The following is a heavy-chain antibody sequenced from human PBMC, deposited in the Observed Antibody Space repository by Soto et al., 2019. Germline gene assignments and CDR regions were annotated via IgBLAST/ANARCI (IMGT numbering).Heavy chain of an antibody. J-gene: IGHJ4*02. CDR3: ARRAMVRGVMGRAGDY. D-gene: IGHD3-10*01. Sequence: GGSLRLSCAASGFTFSSYSMNWVRQAPGKGLEWVSSISSSSSYIYYADSVKGRFTISRDNAKNSLYLQMNSLRAEDTAVYYCARRAMVRGVMGRAGDYWGQGTLVTVSS. CDR1: GFTFSSYS. CDR2: ISSSSSYI. V-gene: IGHV3-21*01.